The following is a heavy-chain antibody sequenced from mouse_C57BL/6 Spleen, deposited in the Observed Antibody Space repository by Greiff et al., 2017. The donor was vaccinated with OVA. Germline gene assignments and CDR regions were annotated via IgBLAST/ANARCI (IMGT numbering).Heavy chain of an antibody. CDR3: ARRNGYYAMDY. J-gene: IGHJ4*01. V-gene: IGHV1-85*01. CDR2: IYPRDGST. Sequence: VQVVESGPELVKPGASVKLSCKASGYTFTSYDINWVKQRPGQGLEWIGWIYPRDGSTKYNEKFKGKATLTVDTSSSTAYMELHSLTSEDSAVYFCARRNGYYAMDYWGQGTSVTVSS. CDR1: GYTFTSYD.